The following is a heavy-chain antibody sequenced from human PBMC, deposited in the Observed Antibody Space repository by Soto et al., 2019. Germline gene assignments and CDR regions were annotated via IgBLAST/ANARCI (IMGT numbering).Heavy chain of an antibody. V-gene: IGHV4-34*01. J-gene: IGHJ4*02. D-gene: IGHD4-17*01. Sequence: PSETLSLTCAVYGGSFSGYYWSWVRQPPGKGLEWIGEINHSGSTNYNPSLKSRVTISVDTSKNQFSLKLSSVTAADTAVYYCACGDYLNVDFDYWGQGTLVTVSS. CDR2: INHSGST. CDR1: GGSFSGYY. CDR3: ACGDYLNVDFDY.